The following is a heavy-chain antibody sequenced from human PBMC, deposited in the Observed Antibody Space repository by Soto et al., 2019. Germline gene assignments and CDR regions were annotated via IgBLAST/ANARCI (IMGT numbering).Heavy chain of an antibody. J-gene: IGHJ4*02. D-gene: IGHD3-22*01. CDR3: ARTISGYYFDS. Sequence: LSLTCTVSGGSISSHYWSWIRQTPEKGLEWIGYIFYSGTSQYNPSLASRVTFSVDSSKNQVSMKLSSVTTADTAVYYCARTISGYYFDSWSQGTLVTVSS. CDR2: IFYSGTS. V-gene: IGHV4-59*11. CDR1: GGSISSHY.